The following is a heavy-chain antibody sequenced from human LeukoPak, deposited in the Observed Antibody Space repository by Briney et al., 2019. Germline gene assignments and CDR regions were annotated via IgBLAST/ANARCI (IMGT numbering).Heavy chain of an antibody. J-gene: IGHJ4*02. D-gene: IGHD3-10*01. CDR2: ISAYNGNT. V-gene: IGHV1-18*04. CDR1: GYTFTSYG. Sequence: ASVKVSCKVSGYTFTSYGISWVRQAPGQGLEWMGWISAYNGNTNYAQKLQGRVTMTTDTSTSTAYMELRSLRSDDTAVYYRAREITMVRGVPLYYFDYWGQGTLVTVSS. CDR3: AREITMVRGVPLYYFDY.